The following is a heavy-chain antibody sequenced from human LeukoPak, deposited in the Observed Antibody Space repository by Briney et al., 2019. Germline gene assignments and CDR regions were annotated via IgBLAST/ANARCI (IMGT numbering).Heavy chain of an antibody. V-gene: IGHV4-30-4*07. D-gene: IGHD6-19*01. CDR3: AKGIAVAGTYYYYMDV. J-gene: IGHJ6*03. CDR1: GGSISSGDYS. CDR2: IYYTDS. Sequence: SQTLSLTCAVSGGSISSGDYSWSCLRQPPGKGLEWIGYIYYTDSYYTPSLKGRVTISVDTSKNQFSLKLSSGTAADTAVYYCAKGIAVAGTYYYYMDVWGKGTTVTISS.